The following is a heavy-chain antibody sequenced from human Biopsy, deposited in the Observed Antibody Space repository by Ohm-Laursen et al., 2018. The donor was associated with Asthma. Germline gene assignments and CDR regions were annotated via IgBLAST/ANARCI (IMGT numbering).Heavy chain of an antibody. CDR1: GGSFSSNY. J-gene: IGHJ4*02. CDR3: AGFCSGGNCPDH. D-gene: IGHD2-15*01. V-gene: IGHV4-59*01. CDR2: IHYSGST. Sequence: SETLSLTCAVYGGSFSSNYWSWIRQTPGKGLEWIGNIHYSGSTYSSPSLKSRVTISVDTSKKQISLRLSSVIAADTAVYYCAGFCSGGNCPDHWGQGTLVTVSS.